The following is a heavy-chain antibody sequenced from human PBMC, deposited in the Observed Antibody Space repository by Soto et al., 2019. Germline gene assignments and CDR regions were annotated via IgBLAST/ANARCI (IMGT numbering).Heavy chain of an antibody. J-gene: IGHJ6*03. CDR3: ARDSPSYCSTTSCSSGDNYYYYYMDV. V-gene: IGHV3-66*01. CDR2: IYTGGDT. D-gene: IGHD2-2*01. Sequence: GSLRLSCAASGFTVSSKYMSWVRQAPGKGLEWVSVIYTGGDTYYADSVKGRFTISRDNAKHSLYLQMNSLRAEDTAVYYCARDSPSYCSTTSCSSGDNYYYYYMDVWGKGTTVTVSS. CDR1: GFTVSSKY.